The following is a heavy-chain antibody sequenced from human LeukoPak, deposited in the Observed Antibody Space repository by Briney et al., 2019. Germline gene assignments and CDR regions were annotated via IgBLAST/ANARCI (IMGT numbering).Heavy chain of an antibody. CDR2: ISSSRSYI. CDR1: GFTFSSYS. D-gene: IGHD2-2*02. V-gene: IGHV3-21*01. CDR3: ARDHCSSTSCYTTYNWFDP. Sequence: GGSLRLSCAASGFTFSSYSMNWVRQAPGKGLEWVSSISSSRSYIYYADSVKGRFTISRDNAKNSLYLQMNSLRAEDTAVYYCARDHCSSTSCYTTYNWFDPWGQGTLVTVSS. J-gene: IGHJ5*02.